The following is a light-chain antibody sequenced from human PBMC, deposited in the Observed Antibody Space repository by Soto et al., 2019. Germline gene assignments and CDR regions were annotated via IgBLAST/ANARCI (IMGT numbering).Light chain of an antibody. CDR1: QSVSSN. Sequence: EIVMTQSPATLSVSPGERATLSCRASQSVSSNLAWYQQKPGQAPRLLIYGASTRATGIPARFSGSGSGTEFTLTISSLQSEDFATYYCQQSYRTPHTFGPGTKLETK. CDR2: GAS. CDR3: QQSYRTPHT. V-gene: IGKV3-15*01. J-gene: IGKJ2*01.